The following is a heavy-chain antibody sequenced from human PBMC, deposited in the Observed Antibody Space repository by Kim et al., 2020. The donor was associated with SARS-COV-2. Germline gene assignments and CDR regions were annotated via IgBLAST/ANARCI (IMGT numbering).Heavy chain of an antibody. Sequence: GGSLRLSCAASGFTFSSYDMHWVRQATGKGLEWVSAIGTAGDTYYPGSVKGRFTISRENAKNSLYLQMNSLRAGDTAVYYCARSGKLLSAHYYYYMDVWGKGTTVTVSS. CDR2: IGTAGDT. CDR3: ARSGKLLSAHYYYYMDV. V-gene: IGHV3-13*01. J-gene: IGHJ6*03. CDR1: GFTFSSYD. D-gene: IGHD2-2*01.